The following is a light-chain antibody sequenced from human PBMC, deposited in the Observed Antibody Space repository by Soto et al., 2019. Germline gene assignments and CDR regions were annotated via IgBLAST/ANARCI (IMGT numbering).Light chain of an antibody. CDR3: AAWDDSRNGYV. CDR1: SSNIGRNT. V-gene: IGLV1-44*01. Sequence: QSVLTQPPSTSGTPGQRVTISCSGSSSNIGRNTVNWYQHLPGTAPKLLIYSNNQRPSGVPDRFSGSKSGTSASLAVSGLQSEDEADYYCAAWDDSRNGYVFGTGTQLTVL. CDR2: SNN. J-gene: IGLJ1*01.